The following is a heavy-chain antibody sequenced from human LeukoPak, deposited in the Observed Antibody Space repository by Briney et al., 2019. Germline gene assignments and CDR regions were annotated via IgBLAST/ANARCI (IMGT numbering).Heavy chain of an antibody. CDR3: ARGGGYDSSGYTNF. CDR2: INWNGGST. V-gene: IGHV3-20*01. Sequence: GGSLRLSCAASGFTFDDYGMSWVRQAPGKGLEWVSGINWNGGSTGYADSVKGRFTIPRDNAKNSLYLQMNSLRAEDTALYHCARGGGYDSSGYTNFWGQGTMVTVSS. D-gene: IGHD3-22*01. J-gene: IGHJ3*01. CDR1: GFTFDDYG.